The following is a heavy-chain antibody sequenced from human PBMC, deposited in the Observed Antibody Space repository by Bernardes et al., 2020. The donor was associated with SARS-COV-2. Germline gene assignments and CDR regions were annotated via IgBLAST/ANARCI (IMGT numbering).Heavy chain of an antibody. Sequence: AAGKDYCKASGDTFNGYGFSWVRQAPGQGLEWMGWISFHTGQTDYALRFQGRVTMTTDTATRTAFMELRSLRSDDTAMYYCATMIRAIDYWGQGTLVTVS. CDR3: ATMIRAIDY. CDR1: GDTFNGYG. V-gene: IGHV1-18*04. J-gene: IGHJ4*02. D-gene: IGHD3-10*01. CDR2: ISFHTGQT.